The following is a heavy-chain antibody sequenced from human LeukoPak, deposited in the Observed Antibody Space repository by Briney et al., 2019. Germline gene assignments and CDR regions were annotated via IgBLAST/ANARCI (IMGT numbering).Heavy chain of an antibody. CDR1: GFTVSSNY. J-gene: IGHJ4*02. D-gene: IGHD3-22*01. V-gene: IGHV3-66*01. CDR3: ASRIAWAMIVY. CDR2: IYSGGST. Sequence: GGSLRLSCAASGFTVSSNYMSWVRQAPGKGLEWVSVIYSGGSTYYADSVKGRFTISRDNSKNTLYLQMNSLRAEDTAVYYCASRIAWAMIVYWGRGTLVTVSS.